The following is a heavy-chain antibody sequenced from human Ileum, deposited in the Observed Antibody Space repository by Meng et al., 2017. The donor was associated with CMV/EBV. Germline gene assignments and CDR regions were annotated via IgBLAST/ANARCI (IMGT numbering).Heavy chain of an antibody. CDR2: IRKRTNKYTT. J-gene: IGHJ6*02. V-gene: IGHV3-72*01. D-gene: IGHD2-2*01. CDR3: ARAVKYCSSTSCYLRAGGGVMDV. Sequence: GESLKISCAASGFTFSDHYMDWVRQAPGKGLEWVGRIRKRTNKYTTEYAASVKGRFTISRDDSENSLYLQMNSLRAEDTALYYCARAVKYCSSTSCYLRAGGGVMDVWGQGTTVTVSS. CDR1: GFTFSDHY.